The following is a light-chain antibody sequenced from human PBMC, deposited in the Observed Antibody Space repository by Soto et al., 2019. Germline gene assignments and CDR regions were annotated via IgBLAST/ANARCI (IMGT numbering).Light chain of an antibody. J-gene: IGKJ1*01. CDR2: AAS. V-gene: IGKV1-39*01. Sequence: DIQMTQSPSSLSASVGDRVTITCRASQNIFDYVNWYQQKPGEVPKLLIYAASSLQTGVPARFSGSGSGTDFTLTINSLRPEDFATYYCQQTYTPQTFGQGTKVEIK. CDR3: QQTYTPQT. CDR1: QNIFDY.